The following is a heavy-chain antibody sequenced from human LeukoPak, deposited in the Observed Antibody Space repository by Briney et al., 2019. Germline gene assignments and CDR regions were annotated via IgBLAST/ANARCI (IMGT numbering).Heavy chain of an antibody. CDR2: ISGSGGST. CDR3: AKPYSSGWGYFDY. Sequence: GGSLRLSCAASGFTFSSYAMSWVRQAPGKGLEWVSAISGSGGSTYYADSVEGRFTISRDNSKNTLYLQMNSLRAEDTAVYYCAKPYSSGWGYFDYWGQGTLVTVSS. CDR1: GFTFSSYA. J-gene: IGHJ4*02. D-gene: IGHD6-19*01. V-gene: IGHV3-23*01.